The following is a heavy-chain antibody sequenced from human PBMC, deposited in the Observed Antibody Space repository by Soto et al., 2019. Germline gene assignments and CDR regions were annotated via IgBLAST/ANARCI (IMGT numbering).Heavy chain of an antibody. CDR2: INVGNGNT. CDR1: GYTFTSYG. CDR3: ARAPWDYMDV. D-gene: IGHD7-27*01. J-gene: IGHJ6*03. V-gene: IGHV1-3*01. Sequence: GASVKVSCKASGYTFTSYGMHWVRQAPGQRLEWMGWINVGNGNTKYSEKFQDIVTITRDTSASTAYMELSSLKSEDTAVYYCARAPWDYMDVWGKGTTVTVSS.